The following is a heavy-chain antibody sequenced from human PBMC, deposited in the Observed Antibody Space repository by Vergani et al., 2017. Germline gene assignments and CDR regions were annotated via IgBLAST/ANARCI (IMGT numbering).Heavy chain of an antibody. CDR3: AKDKVVIMRRYFDY. CDR2: RRYDGSNK. V-gene: IGHV3-30*02. Sequence: QVQLVESGGGVVQPGGSLRLSCAASGFTFSSYGMHWVRQAPGKGLEWVAFRRYDGSNKYYADSVKGRFTISRNNSKNTLYLQMNSLRADDTAVYYCAKDKVVIMRRYFDYWGQGTLVTVSS. D-gene: IGHD3-3*01. CDR1: GFTFSSYG. J-gene: IGHJ4*01.